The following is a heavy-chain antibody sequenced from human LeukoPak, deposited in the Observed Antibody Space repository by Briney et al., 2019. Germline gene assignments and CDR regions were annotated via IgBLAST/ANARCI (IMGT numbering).Heavy chain of an antibody. CDR1: GGSISSSNW. D-gene: IGHD3-10*01. CDR3: ARLRGFGADYYYYYMDV. V-gene: IGHV4-4*02. CDR2: IHHSGRT. J-gene: IGHJ6*03. Sequence: PSGTLSLTCAVSGGSISSSNWWNWVRQPPGKGLGWIGEIHHSGRTNYNPPLKSRVTISVDKSKNQFSLKLSSVTAADTAVYYCARLRGFGADYYYYYMDVWGKGTTVTVSS.